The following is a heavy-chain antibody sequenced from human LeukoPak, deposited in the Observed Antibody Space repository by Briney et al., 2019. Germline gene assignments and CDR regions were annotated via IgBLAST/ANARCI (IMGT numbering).Heavy chain of an antibody. CDR1: GFTFSTYN. CDR3: ARDVGASAPDAFDI. CDR2: ISTSSNYI. Sequence: GGSLRLSRAASGFTFSTYNMNWVRQAPGKGLEWVSSISTSSNYIYYADSVRGRFTISRDNAKSSLYLQMNSLRAEDTDVYYCARDVGASAPDAFDIWGQGTMVTVSS. J-gene: IGHJ3*02. D-gene: IGHD3-16*01. V-gene: IGHV3-21*01.